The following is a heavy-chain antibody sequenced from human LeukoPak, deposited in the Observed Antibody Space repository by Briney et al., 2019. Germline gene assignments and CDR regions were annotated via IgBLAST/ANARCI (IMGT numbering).Heavy chain of an antibody. D-gene: IGHD7-27*01. J-gene: IGHJ4*02. CDR1: GDSMNRGSYF. CDR3: ARPLGHAY. CDR2: IHYSGVT. V-gene: IGHV4-39*01. Sequence: SETLSLTCTASGDSMNRGSYFWGWIRQPPGKGLEWIGGIHYSGVTYYNPSLKSRVTTSKDTSKSQFSLKLTSVTAADTAVYYCARPLGHAYWGQALLVAVSS.